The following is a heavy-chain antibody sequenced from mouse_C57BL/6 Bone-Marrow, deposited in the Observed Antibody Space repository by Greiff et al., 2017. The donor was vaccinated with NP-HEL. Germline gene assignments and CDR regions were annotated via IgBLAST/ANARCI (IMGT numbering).Heavy chain of an antibody. V-gene: IGHV1-80*01. CDR1: GYAFSSYW. Sequence: QVQLQQSGAELVKPGASVKISCKASGYAFSSYWMNWVKQRPGKGLEWIGQIYPGDGDTNYNGKFKGKATLTADKSSSTAYMQLSSLTSEDSAVYFCARDGDPYYAMDYWGQGTSVTVSS. J-gene: IGHJ4*01. CDR3: ARDGDPYYAMDY. D-gene: IGHD2-3*01. CDR2: IYPGDGDT.